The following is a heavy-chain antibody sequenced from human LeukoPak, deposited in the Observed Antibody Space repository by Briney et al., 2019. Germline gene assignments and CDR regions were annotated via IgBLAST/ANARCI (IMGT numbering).Heavy chain of an antibody. CDR1: GFTFSNAW. CDR2: ISYDGSNK. Sequence: PGGSLRLSCAASGFTFSNAWMSWVRQAPGKGLEWVAVISYDGSNKYYADSVKGRFTISRDNSKNTLYLQMNSLRAEDTAVYYCAKWGCSGSDCYPFDYWGQGTLVTVSS. J-gene: IGHJ4*02. V-gene: IGHV3-30*18. CDR3: AKWGCSGSDCYPFDY. D-gene: IGHD2-21*02.